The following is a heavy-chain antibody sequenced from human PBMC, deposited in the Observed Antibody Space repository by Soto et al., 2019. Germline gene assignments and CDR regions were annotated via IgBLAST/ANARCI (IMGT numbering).Heavy chain of an antibody. CDR1: GFSLTTSGVG. Sequence: QITLNESGPTPVKPRQTLTLTCTFSGFSLTTSGVGVGWIRQSPGKAPEWLALIYWDDDKRYSPSLKSRLTITTDPSKNQVVLTMADLDPADTATYYCAHRVLRTVFGLVTTTAIYFDFWGQGTPVAVSS. CDR3: AHRVLRTVFGLVTTTAIYFDF. V-gene: IGHV2-5*02. J-gene: IGHJ4*02. D-gene: IGHD3-3*01. CDR2: IYWDDDK.